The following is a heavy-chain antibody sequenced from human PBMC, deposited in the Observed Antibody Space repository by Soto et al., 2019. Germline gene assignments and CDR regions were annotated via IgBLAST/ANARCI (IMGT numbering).Heavy chain of an antibody. CDR3: VRGPRYCSSSICFSGVTWFDP. D-gene: IGHD2-2*01. J-gene: IGHJ5*02. Sequence: ASVKVSCKAFGYTFTTYGLSWVRQAPGQGLEWMGWVSPYNGNTYYAPRLQGRVTMTTDTSTTTAYMSLRSLRSDDTAIYYCVRGPRYCSSSICFSGVTWFDPWGQGTLVTVSS. CDR2: VSPYNGNT. V-gene: IGHV1-18*01. CDR1: GYTFTTYG.